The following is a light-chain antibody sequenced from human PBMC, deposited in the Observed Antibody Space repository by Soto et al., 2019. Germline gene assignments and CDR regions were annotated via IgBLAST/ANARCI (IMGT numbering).Light chain of an antibody. V-gene: IGLV2-14*01. CDR1: STDVGGYNY. CDR3: NSYSSSTTLYL. Sequence: QSALTQPASVSGSPGQSITISCTGTSTDVGGYNYVSWYQQHPGKAPKLMISDVSNRPSGVSIRFSGSKSGNTASLTISGLQAEDEADYYCNSYSSSTTLYLFGTGTKVNVL. CDR2: DVS. J-gene: IGLJ1*01.